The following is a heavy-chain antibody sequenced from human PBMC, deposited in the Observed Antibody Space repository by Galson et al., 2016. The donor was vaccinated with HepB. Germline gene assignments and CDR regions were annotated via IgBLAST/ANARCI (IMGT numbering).Heavy chain of an antibody. CDR2: IYWDDDK. V-gene: IGHV2-5*02. Sequence: PALVKPTQTLTLTCTFSGFSLSTSGVGVGWIRQSPGKALEWLALIYWDDDKRYSPSLKSRLTITKDTPKNPVVLIMTNMDPVDTATNYCANSRVGATGDYYYGMDVWGQGTTVTVSS. D-gene: IGHD1-26*01. CDR3: ANSRVGATGDYYYGMDV. CDR1: GFSLSTSGVG. J-gene: IGHJ6*02.